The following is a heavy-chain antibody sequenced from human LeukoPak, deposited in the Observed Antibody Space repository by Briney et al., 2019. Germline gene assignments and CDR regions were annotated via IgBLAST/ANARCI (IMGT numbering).Heavy chain of an antibody. J-gene: IGHJ4*02. CDR1: GGSISSSSYY. V-gene: IGHV4-39*01. Sequence: SETLSLTCTVSGGSISSSSYYWGWIRQPPGKGLEGIGSIYYSGSTYYNPSLKSRVTISVDTSKNQFSLKLSSVTAADTAVYYCARQGWELYYFDYWGQGTLVTVSS. D-gene: IGHD1-26*01. CDR2: IYYSGST. CDR3: ARQGWELYYFDY.